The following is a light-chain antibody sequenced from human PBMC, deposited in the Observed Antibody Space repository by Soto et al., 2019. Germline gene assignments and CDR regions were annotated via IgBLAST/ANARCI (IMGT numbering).Light chain of an antibody. J-gene: IGKJ1*01. V-gene: IGKV1-5*03. CDR1: QNIDTW. Sequence: DIQMTQSPSTLSASIGARITISCRASQNIDTWLAWYQQRPGEAPKLLIYTASNLENGVPSRFSGSGSGTAFTLTISSLHPEYFATYYCQQYSDSSRSFGQGTQVE. CDR2: TAS. CDR3: QQYSDSSRS.